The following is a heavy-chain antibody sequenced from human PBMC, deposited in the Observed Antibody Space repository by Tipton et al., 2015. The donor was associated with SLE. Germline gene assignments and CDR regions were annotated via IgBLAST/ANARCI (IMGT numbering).Heavy chain of an antibody. V-gene: IGHV4-39*01. CDR3: ARLVGAYDILTGYYQRYFDY. CDR1: GDSIGSSSNY. D-gene: IGHD3-9*01. CDR2: IYYSGST. J-gene: IGHJ4*02. Sequence: TLSLTCTVSGDSIGSSSNYWGWIRQPPGKGLVGIGGIYYSGSTYYNPSLKSRVTISVDTSKNQFSLKLSSVTAADTAVYYCARLVGAYDILTGYYQRYFDYWGQGTLVTVSS.